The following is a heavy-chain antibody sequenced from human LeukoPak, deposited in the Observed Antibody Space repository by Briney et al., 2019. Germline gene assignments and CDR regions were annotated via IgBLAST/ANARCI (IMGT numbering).Heavy chain of an antibody. V-gene: IGHV1-69*05. CDR3: ASGPIAARLMDYYYYMDV. Sequence: GGSLRLSCAASGFTFSSYAISWVRQAPGQGLEWMGGIIPIFGTANYAQKFQGRVTITTDESTSTAYMELSSLRSEDTAVYYCASGPIAARLMDYYYYMDVWGKGTTVTVSS. J-gene: IGHJ6*03. CDR1: GFTFSSYA. D-gene: IGHD6-6*01. CDR2: IIPIFGTA.